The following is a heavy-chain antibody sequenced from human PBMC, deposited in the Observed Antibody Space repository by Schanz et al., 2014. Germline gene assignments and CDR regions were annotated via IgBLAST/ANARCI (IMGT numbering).Heavy chain of an antibody. CDR3: ARPPHDSSGYYPFDY. V-gene: IGHV3-11*03. D-gene: IGHD3-22*01. CDR1: GFVFGDYY. Sequence: PGGSLRLSCAASGFVFGDYYMTWIRQAPGKGLEWLSYISDSGTYTNYADSVKGRFTISRDNAKSSLYLQMNSLRVEDTAVYYCARPPHDSSGYYPFDYWGQGTLVTVSS. CDR2: ISDSGTYT. J-gene: IGHJ4*02.